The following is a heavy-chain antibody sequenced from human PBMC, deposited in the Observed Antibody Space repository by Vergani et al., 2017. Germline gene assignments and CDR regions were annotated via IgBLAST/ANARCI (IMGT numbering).Heavy chain of an antibody. CDR3: ASDLSHYYSSGSYDWFDP. Sequence: EVQLVESGGGLVKPGGSLRLSCAASGFTFSSYSMNWVRQAPGKGLEWVSSISSSSSYIYYADSVKGRFTISRDNAKNSLYLQMNSLRVEDTAVYYCASDLSHYYSSGSYDWFDPWGQGTLVTVSS. CDR2: ISSSSSYI. CDR1: GFTFSSYS. D-gene: IGHD3-10*01. J-gene: IGHJ5*02. V-gene: IGHV3-21*01.